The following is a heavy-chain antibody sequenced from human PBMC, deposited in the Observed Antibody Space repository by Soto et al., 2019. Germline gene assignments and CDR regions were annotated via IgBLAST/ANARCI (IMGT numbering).Heavy chain of an antibody. CDR1: GFTFSGSA. CDR3: CTVRFLEWSPTMDV. CDR2: IRSKANSYAT. J-gene: IGHJ6*03. Sequence: PGGSLRLSCAASGFTFSGSAMHWVRQASGKGLEWVGRIRSKANSYATAYAASVKGRFTISRDDSKNTAYLQMNSLKTEDTAVYYCCTVRFLEWSPTMDVWGKGTTVTVSS. D-gene: IGHD3-3*01. V-gene: IGHV3-73*01.